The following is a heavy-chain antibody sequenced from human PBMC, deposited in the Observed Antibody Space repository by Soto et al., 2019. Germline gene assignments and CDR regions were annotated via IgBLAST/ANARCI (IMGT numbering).Heavy chain of an antibody. CDR2: ISGYNGNA. V-gene: IGHV1-18*01. CDR3: AREGSYGWYDC. J-gene: IGHJ5*01. D-gene: IGHD2-15*01. CDR1: GYTFSSHG. Sequence: QVQLVQSGAEVRKPGPSVKVSCKASGYTFSSHGIIWVRRALGQGLEWMGWISGYNGNAKYAQSFQGRVTMTTDTSTSTVYMDLRSLGSDDSAVYYCAREGSYGWYDCWGQGTLVTVSS.